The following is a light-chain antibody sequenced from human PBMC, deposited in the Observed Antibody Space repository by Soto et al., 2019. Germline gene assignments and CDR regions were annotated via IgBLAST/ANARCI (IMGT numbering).Light chain of an antibody. CDR3: HQTYGTTRT. CDR1: QSIGKY. CDR2: AAS. J-gene: IGKJ1*01. V-gene: IGKV1-39*01. Sequence: DIQMTQSPSSLSASVGDRVTITCRASQSIGKYLNWYQQKPGEAPNLLIYAASILQSGVPSRFSGSSSGTDFTLTINSLQPEDFATYYCHQTYGTTRTFGQGTKVEIK.